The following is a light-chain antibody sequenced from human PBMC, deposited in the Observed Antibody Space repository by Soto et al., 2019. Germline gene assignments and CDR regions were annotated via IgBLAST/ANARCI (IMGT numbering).Light chain of an antibody. V-gene: IGKV1-5*01. CDR2: DVS. CDR1: QSISNW. CDR3: QHYDSYSRT. Sequence: DIPMTQSPSTLSAFVGDRVTITCRASQSISNWLAWYQQKPGKAPKLLINDVSSLERGVPSRFSGSGSGTEFTLSISSLQADDFATYYCQHYDSYSRTFGQGTTVEIK. J-gene: IGKJ1*01.